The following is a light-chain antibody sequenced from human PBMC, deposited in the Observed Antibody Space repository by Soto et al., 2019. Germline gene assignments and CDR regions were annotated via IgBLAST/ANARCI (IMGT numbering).Light chain of an antibody. V-gene: IGLV2-14*01. CDR3: SSYTTSSTRV. CDR2: EVS. J-gene: IGLJ1*01. Sequence: QSALTQPPSASGSPGQSVTISCTGSSSDVGIYNYVSWYQQHPGKVPKLIIYEVSNRPSGVSNRFSGSKSGNTASLTISGLQAEDEADYCCSSYTTSSTRVFGTGTKVTVL. CDR1: SSDVGIYNY.